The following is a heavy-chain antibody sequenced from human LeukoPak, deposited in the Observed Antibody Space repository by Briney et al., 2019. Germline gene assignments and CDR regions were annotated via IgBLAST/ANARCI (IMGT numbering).Heavy chain of an antibody. J-gene: IGHJ1*01. Sequence: GGSLRLSCAASGFPFSGYGMHWVRQAPGKGLVWVAVAYGDGSSQYYADSVKGRFSISKDISKNTLSLQMNSLRAEDTAVYSCATGGNFYYSHWGQGTLVTVSS. D-gene: IGHD4-11*01. CDR2: AYGDGSSQ. V-gene: IGHV3-33*01. CDR1: GFPFSGYG. CDR3: ATGGNFYYSH.